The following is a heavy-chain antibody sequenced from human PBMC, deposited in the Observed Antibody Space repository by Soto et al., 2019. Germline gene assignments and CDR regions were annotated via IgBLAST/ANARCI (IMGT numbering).Heavy chain of an antibody. D-gene: IGHD6-6*01. J-gene: IGHJ6*02. CDR2: TYNRAKWYY. CDR3: ARMHSSSSADMDV. V-gene: IGHV6-1*01. CDR1: GVSASTASAA. Sequence: QTLSLSCAISGVSASTASAAWNWISQSPSRGLEWLGRTYNRAKWYYGYAASVKSRITMNPHTTKNQFSRQFNSLTPADTAVYYFARMHSSSSADMDVWGQGTTGTGSS.